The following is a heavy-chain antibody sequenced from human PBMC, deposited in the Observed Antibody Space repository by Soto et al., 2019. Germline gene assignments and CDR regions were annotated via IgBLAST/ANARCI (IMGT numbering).Heavy chain of an antibody. CDR1: GLTFSSYS. D-gene: IGHD2-15*01. Sequence: EVQLVESGGGLVKPGGSLRLSCAASGLTFSSYSMNWVRQAPGKGLEWVSSISSSSSYIYYADSVTGRFTISIDNAKNSLYLQMNSLRAEDTAVYYCAREVVVVVVASTHWYFDLWGRGTLVTVSS. CDR2: ISSSSSYI. J-gene: IGHJ2*01. V-gene: IGHV3-21*01. CDR3: AREVVVVVVASTHWYFDL.